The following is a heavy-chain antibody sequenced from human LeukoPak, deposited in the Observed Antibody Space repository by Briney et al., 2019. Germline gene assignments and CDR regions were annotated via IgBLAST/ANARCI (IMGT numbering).Heavy chain of an antibody. J-gene: IGHJ4*02. Sequence: SETLSLTCTVSGYSISSGYYWGWIRQPPGKGLEWTGSIDHSGSTYYNPSLKSRVTMSVDTSKNQFSLKLSSVTAADTAVYYCARAAGRDTTSGLDFDYWGQGILVTVSS. CDR2: IDHSGST. CDR1: GYSISSGYY. D-gene: IGHD1-26*01. CDR3: ARAAGRDTTSGLDFDY. V-gene: IGHV4-38-2*02.